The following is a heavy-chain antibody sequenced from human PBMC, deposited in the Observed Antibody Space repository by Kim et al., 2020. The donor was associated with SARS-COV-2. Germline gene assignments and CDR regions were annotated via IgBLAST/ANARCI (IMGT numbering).Heavy chain of an antibody. J-gene: IGHJ4*02. CDR3: ARLYRKVWFGESNYFDY. Sequence: SETLSLTCTVSGGSISSSSYYWGWIRQPPGKGLEWIGSIYYSGSTYYNPSLKSRVTISVDTSKNQFSLKLSSVTAADTAVYYCARLYRKVWFGESNYFDYWGQGTLVTVSS. CDR2: IYYSGST. V-gene: IGHV4-39*01. CDR1: GGSISSSSYY. D-gene: IGHD3-10*01.